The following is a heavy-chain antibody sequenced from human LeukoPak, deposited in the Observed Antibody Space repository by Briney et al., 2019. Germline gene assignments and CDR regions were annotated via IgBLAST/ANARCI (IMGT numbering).Heavy chain of an antibody. V-gene: IGHV4-30-4*01. J-gene: IGHJ4*02. Sequence: SETLSLTCTVSGGSISSDDSYWTWIRQPPGKGLEWIGYIHYSGSSYYTPSLKSRVTMSVDTSENQFSLKLTSATAADTAVYYCARSGGYSGYDVDYWGQGTLVTVSS. CDR3: ARSGGYSGYDVDY. CDR1: GGSISSDDSY. D-gene: IGHD5-12*01. CDR2: IHYSGSS.